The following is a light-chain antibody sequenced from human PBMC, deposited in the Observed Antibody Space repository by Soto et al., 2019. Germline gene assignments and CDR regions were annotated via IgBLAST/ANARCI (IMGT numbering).Light chain of an antibody. CDR1: SSDVGGYNY. CDR3: TSYASSTPGI. V-gene: IGLV2-14*01. CDR2: GVS. J-gene: IGLJ1*01. Sequence: QSALTQPASVSGSPGQSITISCTGTSSDVGGYNYVSWYQQHPDKAPKLIIYGVSNRPSGVSNRFSGSKSGNTASLTISGLQAEDEADYYCTSYASSTPGIFGTGTKVTVL.